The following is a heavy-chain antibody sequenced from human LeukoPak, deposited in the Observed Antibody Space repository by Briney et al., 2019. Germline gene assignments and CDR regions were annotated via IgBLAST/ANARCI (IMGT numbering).Heavy chain of an antibody. J-gene: IGHJ4*02. D-gene: IGHD2-15*01. CDR3: MPGSGY. CDR2: TNPDGSGK. V-gene: IGHV3-7*01. Sequence: GSLRLSCAASGFTFSSYSMNWVRQAPGKGLEWVANTNPDGSGKYYVDSVKGRFSISRDNANNLLYLQMSSLRAEDTAVYYCMPGSGYWGQGTLVTVSS. CDR1: GFTFSSYS.